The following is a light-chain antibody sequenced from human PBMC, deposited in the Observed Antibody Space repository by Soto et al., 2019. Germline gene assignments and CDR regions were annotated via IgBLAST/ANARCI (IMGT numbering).Light chain of an antibody. CDR2: DVS. J-gene: IGLJ1*01. CDR3: CSYAGSYTYV. CDR1: SSDVGGYNY. Sequence: QSVLTQPRSVSGSPGQSVSISCTGTSSDVGGYNYVSWYQQHPGKAPELMIYDVSERPSGVPDRFSGSKSANTASLTISGLQAEDEADYYCCSYAGSYTYVFGTGTKVTVL. V-gene: IGLV2-11*01.